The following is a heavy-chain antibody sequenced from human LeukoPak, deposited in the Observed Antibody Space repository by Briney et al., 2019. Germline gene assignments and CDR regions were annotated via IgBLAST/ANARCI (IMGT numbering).Heavy chain of an antibody. V-gene: IGHV3-30*18. Sequence: GGSLGLSCAASGFTFSSYGMHWVRQAPGKGPEWVAVISYDGSNKYYADSVKGRFTISRDNSKNTLYLQMNSLRAEDTAVYYCAKADDFWSGYYGYWGQGTLVTVSS. CDR1: GFTFSSYG. CDR2: ISYDGSNK. J-gene: IGHJ4*02. CDR3: AKADDFWSGYYGY. D-gene: IGHD3-3*01.